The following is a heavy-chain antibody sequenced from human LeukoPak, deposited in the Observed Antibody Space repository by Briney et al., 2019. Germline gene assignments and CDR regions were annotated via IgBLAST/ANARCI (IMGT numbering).Heavy chain of an antibody. CDR3: ARFPGDSYSSGESY. J-gene: IGHJ4*02. Sequence: GASVKVSCKAAGGTFSIYAICWGRQAPGQGLEWMGRTIPILGIGNYAQKFQGRVTITADKSTSTAYMELSSLRSEDTAVYYCARFPGDSYSSGESYWGQGTLGTVSS. V-gene: IGHV1-69*04. CDR1: GGTFSIYA. CDR2: TIPILGIG. D-gene: IGHD6-19*01.